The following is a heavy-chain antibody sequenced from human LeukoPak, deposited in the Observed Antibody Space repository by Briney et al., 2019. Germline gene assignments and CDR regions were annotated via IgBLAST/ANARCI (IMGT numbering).Heavy chain of an antibody. D-gene: IGHD1-26*01. Sequence: ASVKVSCKASGYTFTSYAMHWVRQAPGQRLEWMGWINAGNGNTKYSQKFQGRVTITRDTSASTAYMELSSLRSEDTAVYYCARDLVVGVNYEGYYFDYWGQGTLVTVSS. CDR2: INAGNGNT. V-gene: IGHV1-3*01. CDR1: GYTFTSYA. J-gene: IGHJ4*02. CDR3: ARDLVVGVNYEGYYFDY.